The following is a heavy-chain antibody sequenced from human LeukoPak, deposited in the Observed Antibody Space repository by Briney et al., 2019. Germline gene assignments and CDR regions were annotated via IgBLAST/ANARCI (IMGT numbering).Heavy chain of an antibody. CDR2: IYSGGST. J-gene: IGHJ4*02. V-gene: IGHV3-66*02. CDR3: AKYYYGSGSQRYFDY. D-gene: IGHD3-10*01. CDR1: GFTVSSNY. Sequence: GGSLRLSCAASGFTVSSNYMSWVRQAPGKGLEWVSVIYSGGSTYYADFVKGRFTISRDNSKNTLYLQMNSLRAEDTAVYYCAKYYYGSGSQRYFDYWGQGTLVTVSS.